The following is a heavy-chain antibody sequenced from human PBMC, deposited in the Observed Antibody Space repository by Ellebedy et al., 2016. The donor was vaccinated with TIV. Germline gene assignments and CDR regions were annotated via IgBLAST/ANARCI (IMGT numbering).Heavy chain of an antibody. CDR1: GGSLTGYY. V-gene: IGHV4-38-2*02. CDR3: ARGGFCSGGSCYSEWFDP. J-gene: IGHJ5*02. Sequence: SETLSLTCSVSGGSLTGYYWGWIRQPPGKGLEWIGSIYHSGSTYYNPSLKSRVTISVDTSKNQFSLKLSSVTAADTAVYYCARGGFCSGGSCYSEWFDPWGQGTLVTVSS. D-gene: IGHD2-15*01. CDR2: IYHSGST.